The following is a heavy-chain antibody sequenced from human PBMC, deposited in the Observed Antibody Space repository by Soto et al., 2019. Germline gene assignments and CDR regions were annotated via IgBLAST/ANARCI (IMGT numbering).Heavy chain of an antibody. J-gene: IGHJ6*02. CDR3: ASSNIVAALYGMDV. V-gene: IGHV1-3*01. CDR2: INGGNGNT. D-gene: IGHD6-13*01. Sequence: ASVKVSCKASGNTVPNYAIHWVRQAPGQRLEWMGWINGGNGNTYYSEHFQGRVTFTRDTSAGTVYMQLSSLRSEDTAVYYCASSNIVAALYGMDVWGQGTTVTVSS. CDR1: GNTVPNYA.